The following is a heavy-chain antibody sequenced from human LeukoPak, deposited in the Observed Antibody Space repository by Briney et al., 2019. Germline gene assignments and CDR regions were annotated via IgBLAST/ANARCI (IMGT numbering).Heavy chain of an antibody. CDR1: GFTFSSSG. V-gene: IGHV3-23*01. Sequence: GETLRLSCAASGFTFSSSGMSWVHQAPGKGLEWVSYISGSDTTTHYADSVKGRFTISRDNSKNTLYLQMSSLRAEDTAVYFCAKDQVVPFDYWGQGTLVTVSS. CDR2: ISGSDTTT. J-gene: IGHJ4*02. D-gene: IGHD2-2*01. CDR3: AKDQVVPFDY.